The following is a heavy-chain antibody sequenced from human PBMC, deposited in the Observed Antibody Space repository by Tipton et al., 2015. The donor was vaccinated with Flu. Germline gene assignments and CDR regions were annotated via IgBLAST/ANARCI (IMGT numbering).Heavy chain of an antibody. V-gene: IGHV4-31*03. CDR1: GDSISSGGYY. CDR3: ARGSWEVRFDP. D-gene: IGHD1-26*01. CDR2: IYYSGLS. Sequence: TLSLTCTVSGDSISSGGYYWTWIRQRPGKGLEWIGYIYYSGLSLYNPSLKSRLTISVDKSKNQFSLSLTSVTAADTAMYYCARGSWEVRFDPWGQGTLVTVSS. J-gene: IGHJ5*02.